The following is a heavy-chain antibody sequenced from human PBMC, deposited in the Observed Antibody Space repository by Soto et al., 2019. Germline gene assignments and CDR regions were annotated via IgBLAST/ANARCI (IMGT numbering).Heavy chain of an antibody. V-gene: IGHV1-2*02. CDR3: ARILSAEVGALEY. Sequence: QVHLVQSGAEVKKPGASVKVSCKASGYTFTDYHIHWVRQAPGQGLEWMGWIKPDTGGTNYAQKFQGRVTTTRDTSFSTAYMELSRLRSDDTAVYYCARILSAEVGALEYWGQGTLVTVSS. D-gene: IGHD1-26*01. CDR1: GYTFTDYH. CDR2: IKPDTGGT. J-gene: IGHJ4*02.